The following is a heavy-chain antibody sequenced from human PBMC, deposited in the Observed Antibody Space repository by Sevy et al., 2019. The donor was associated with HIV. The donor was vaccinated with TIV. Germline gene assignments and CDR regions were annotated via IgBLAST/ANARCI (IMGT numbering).Heavy chain of an antibody. D-gene: IGHD2-2*01. CDR1: GLNFNDYT. CDR2: ISWDGSST. CDR3: TKGGVSAGYAYDI. V-gene: IGHV3-43*01. J-gene: IGHJ3*02. Sequence: GGSVRLSCAASGLNFNDYTMNWVRQAPGKGLEWVSFISWDGSSTYYADSVKGRFTISRENTKNSLFLQMNSLRTEDTAWYYCTKGGVSAGYAYDIWGQGTMVTVSS.